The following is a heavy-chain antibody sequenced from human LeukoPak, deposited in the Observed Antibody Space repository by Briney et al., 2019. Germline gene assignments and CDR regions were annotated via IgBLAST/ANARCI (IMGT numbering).Heavy chain of an antibody. J-gene: IGHJ3*02. CDR2: IDPSDSYT. D-gene: IGHD3-10*01. CDR3: ARVFNYGSGSYYNPTNDAFDI. V-gene: IGHV5-10-1*01. CDR1: GYSFTSYW. Sequence: GESLKISCKGSGYSFTSYWIGWVRQMPGKGLEWMGRIDPSDSYTNYSPSFQGHVTISADKSISTAYLQWSSLKASDTAMYYCARVFNYGSGSYYNPTNDAFDIWGQGTMVTVSS.